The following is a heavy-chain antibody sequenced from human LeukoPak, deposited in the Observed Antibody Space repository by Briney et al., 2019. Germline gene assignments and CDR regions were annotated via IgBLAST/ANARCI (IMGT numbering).Heavy chain of an antibody. CDR1: GVTSSRYE. CDR2: ISGGGNTV. J-gene: IGHJ4*02. CDR3: ARVPGSSGWNYYFDY. V-gene: IGHV3-48*03. D-gene: IGHD6-19*01. Sequence: PGGSLRLSCAASGVTSSRYEMNSVRQAPGKGLERVSYISGGGNTVHYADSVKGRFTISRDNTKNSLYLQMNSLRAEDTAVYYCARVPGSSGWNYYFDYWGQGTLVTVSS.